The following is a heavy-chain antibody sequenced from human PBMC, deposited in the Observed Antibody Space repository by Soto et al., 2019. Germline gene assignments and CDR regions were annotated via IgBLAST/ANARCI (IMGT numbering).Heavy chain of an antibody. J-gene: IGHJ4*02. CDR1: GDSVSSNSAT. Sequence: SQTLSLTCAISGDSVSSNSATWNWIRQSPSRGLEWLGRTYSRSKWYNDYALSLKGRITINPDTSKNQFSLHLNSVTPEDTAVYYCARNSGANFDYWRQGTLVTVSS. D-gene: IGHD2-15*01. CDR3: ARNSGANFDY. V-gene: IGHV6-1*01. CDR2: TYSRSKWYN.